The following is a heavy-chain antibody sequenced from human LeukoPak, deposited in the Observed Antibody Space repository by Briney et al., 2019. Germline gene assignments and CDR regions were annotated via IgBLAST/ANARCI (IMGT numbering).Heavy chain of an antibody. D-gene: IGHD2-8*01. Sequence: TGGSLRLSCAASGFTFSSYSMNWVRQAPGKGLEWVSSISSSSSYIYYADSVKGRSTISRDNAKNSLYLQMNSLRAEDTAVYYCARDCTNGVCPFDYWGQGTLVTVSS. CDR1: GFTFSSYS. J-gene: IGHJ4*02. CDR2: ISSSSSYI. V-gene: IGHV3-21*01. CDR3: ARDCTNGVCPFDY.